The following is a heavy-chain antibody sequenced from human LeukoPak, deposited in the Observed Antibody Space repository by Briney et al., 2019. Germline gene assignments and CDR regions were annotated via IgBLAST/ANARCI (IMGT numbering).Heavy chain of an antibody. CDR1: GFTFSSYG. CDR3: AKDVKFSWPFYFDY. CDR2: VSYDGSKK. J-gene: IGHJ4*02. Sequence: PGGSLRLSCAASGFTFSSYGMHWARQAPGKGLEWLAFVSYDGSKKYYSDSVKGRFTISRDNSKNTLFLQMNSLRAEDTAVYSCAKDVKFSWPFYFDYWGQGTLVTVSS. V-gene: IGHV3-30*18. D-gene: IGHD5-12*01.